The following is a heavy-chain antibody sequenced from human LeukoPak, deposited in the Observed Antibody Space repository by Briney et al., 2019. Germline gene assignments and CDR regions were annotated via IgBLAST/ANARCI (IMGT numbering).Heavy chain of an antibody. CDR2: IRYDGTNK. V-gene: IGHV3-30*02. D-gene: IGHD2-2*01. Sequence: PGGSLRLSCAASGFTFSSYGMHWVRQAPGKGLEWVAFIRYDGTNKYYADSVKGRFTISRDNSKNTLYLQMNSLRAEDTAAYYCAKDRESNIVLVPAAVDYWGQGTLVTVSS. CDR3: AKDRESNIVLVPAAVDY. J-gene: IGHJ4*02. CDR1: GFTFSSYG.